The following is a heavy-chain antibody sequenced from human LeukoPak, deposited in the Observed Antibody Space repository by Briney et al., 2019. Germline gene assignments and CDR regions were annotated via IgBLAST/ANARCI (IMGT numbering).Heavy chain of an antibody. CDR1: GYRFSTYW. V-gene: IGHV5-51*01. D-gene: IGHD3-16*01. CDR2: VYPEDSDT. CDR3: ARHNIGRLDN. J-gene: IGHJ4*02. Sequence: GESLKISCKTSGYRFSTYWIGWVRPLPGKGLEWMGIVYPEDSDTKYNPSFEGQVIISADTSINTAYLQWTSLQATDSAMYYCARHNIGRLDNWGQGTLVTVSS.